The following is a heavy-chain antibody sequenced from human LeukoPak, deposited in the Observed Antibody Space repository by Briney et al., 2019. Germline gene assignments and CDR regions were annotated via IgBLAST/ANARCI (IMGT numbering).Heavy chain of an antibody. D-gene: IGHD2/OR15-2a*01. CDR2: IKSKTDGGTT. CDR1: GFTFSNAW. J-gene: IGHJ4*02. Sequence: PGGSLRLSCAASGFTFSNAWMSWVRQAPGKGLEWVGRIKSKTDGGTTDYAAPVKGRFTISRDDSKNTLYLQMNSLKTEDTAVYFCTTDLSGPVIVYPPGVWGQGTLVTVSS. V-gene: IGHV3-15*01. CDR3: TTDLSGPVIVYPPGV.